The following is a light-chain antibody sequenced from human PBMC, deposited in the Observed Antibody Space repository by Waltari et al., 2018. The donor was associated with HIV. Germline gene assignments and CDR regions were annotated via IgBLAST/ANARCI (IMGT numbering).Light chain of an antibody. V-gene: IGLV2-23*02. CDR3: CSCPRSGIRYV. Sequence: QSALTQPASVSGSPGQSITISCTGTSSNVGSDDLVSWYQQHPGEAPKLIIYEVTKRPSGVSNRCSGSKSGNTASLTFSGLQAEDEADYYCCSCPRSGIRYVFGTGTKVTVL. CDR2: EVT. CDR1: SSNVGSDDL. J-gene: IGLJ1*01.